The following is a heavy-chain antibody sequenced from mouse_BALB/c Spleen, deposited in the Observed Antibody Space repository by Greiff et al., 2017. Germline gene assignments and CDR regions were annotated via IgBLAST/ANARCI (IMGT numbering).Heavy chain of an antibody. CDR1: GFSLTSYG. V-gene: IGHV2-9*02. CDR3: ARDRGYYGYAMDY. D-gene: IGHD1-1*01. J-gene: IGHJ4*01. CDR2: IWAGGST. Sequence: VQLQQSGPGLVAPSQSLSITCTVSGFSLTSYGVHWVRQPPGKGLEWLGVIWAGGSTNYNSALMSRLSISKDNSKSQVFLKMNSLQTDDTAMYYCARDRGYYGYAMDYWGQGTSVTVSS.